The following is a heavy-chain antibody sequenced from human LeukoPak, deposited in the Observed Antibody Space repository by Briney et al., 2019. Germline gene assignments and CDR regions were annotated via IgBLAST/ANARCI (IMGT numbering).Heavy chain of an antibody. CDR3: AKDLDY. CDR1: GFTFSSYG. CDR2: IWYDGSNE. Sequence: GGSLRLSCAASGFTFSSYGMHWVRQAPGKGLEWVAVIWYDGSNEYYADSVKGRFTISRDNSKNTLYLQMNSLRAEDTAVYYCAKDLDYWGQGTLVTVSS. J-gene: IGHJ4*02. V-gene: IGHV3-33*06.